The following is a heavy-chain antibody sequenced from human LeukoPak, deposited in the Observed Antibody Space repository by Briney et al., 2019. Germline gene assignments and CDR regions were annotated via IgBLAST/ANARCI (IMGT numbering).Heavy chain of an antibody. D-gene: IGHD2-15*01. Sequence: GGSLRLSCAASGFTFSNYAMGWVRQAPGEGLEWVSGISGSGDSTNYADSVKGRFTVSRDNSKNTLYLQMTSLRAEDTAIYFCAKDPSRTLGYCNGGSCYSGYYFDYWGQGTLVTVSS. CDR2: ISGSGDST. V-gene: IGHV3-23*01. CDR3: AKDPSRTLGYCNGGSCYSGYYFDY. CDR1: GFTFSNYA. J-gene: IGHJ4*02.